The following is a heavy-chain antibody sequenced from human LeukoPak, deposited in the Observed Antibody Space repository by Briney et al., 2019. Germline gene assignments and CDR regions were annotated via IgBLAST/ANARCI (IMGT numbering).Heavy chain of an antibody. J-gene: IGHJ3*02. CDR1: GYSFAGYY. V-gene: IGHV1-2*02. Sequence: ASVKVSCKASGYSFAGYYIHWVRQAPGQGLEWMGWINPNSGGTNYAQKFQGRVTMTRDTSISTAYMELSRLRSDDTAVYYCARDSPLSYAFDIWGQGTMVTVSS. CDR3: ARDSPLSYAFDI. CDR2: INPNSGGT. D-gene: IGHD3-16*02.